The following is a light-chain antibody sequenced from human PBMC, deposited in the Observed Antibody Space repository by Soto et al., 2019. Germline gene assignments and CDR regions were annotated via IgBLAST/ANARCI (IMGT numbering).Light chain of an antibody. CDR3: NSYTSSNTLV. CDR1: SRDVGGFNF. J-gene: IGLJ2*01. Sequence: QSALTQPASVSGSPGQSITISCTGTSRDVGGFNFVSWYQHHPGKAPKLMIFEVRKRPSGVSDRFSGSKSGNTASLTISGLQAEDEADYYCNSYTSSNTLVFGGGTQVTVL. V-gene: IGLV2-14*01. CDR2: EVR.